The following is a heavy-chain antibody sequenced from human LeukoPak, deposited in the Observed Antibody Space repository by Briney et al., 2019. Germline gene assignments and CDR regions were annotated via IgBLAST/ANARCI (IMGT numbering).Heavy chain of an antibody. CDR3: ARDVSLSFDI. D-gene: IGHD3-16*01. V-gene: IGHV4-4*07. CDR2: IHISGST. CDR1: GDSISSNY. Sequence: SETLSLTCTVSGDSISSNYWCWLRQSAGKGLEWIGRIHISGSTNYSPSLKSRVTMSVDMSKNKWSLKVRSVTAADTAVYYCARDVSLSFDIWGQGTMVNV. J-gene: IGHJ3*02.